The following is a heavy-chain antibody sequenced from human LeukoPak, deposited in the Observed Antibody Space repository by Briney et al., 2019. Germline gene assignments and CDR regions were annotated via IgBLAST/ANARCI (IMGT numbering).Heavy chain of an antibody. Sequence: GSLRLSCAASGFTFRFYAMSWIRQPPGKGLEWIGYIYYSGSTNYNPSLKSRVTISVDTSKNQFSLKLSSVTAADTAVYYCATSSPYYFDYWGQGTLVTVSS. J-gene: IGHJ4*02. CDR2: IYYSGST. CDR1: GFTFRFYA. V-gene: IGHV4-59*01. CDR3: ATSSPYYFDY.